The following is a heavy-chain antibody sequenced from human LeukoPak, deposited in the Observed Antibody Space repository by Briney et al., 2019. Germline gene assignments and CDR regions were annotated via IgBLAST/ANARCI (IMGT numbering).Heavy chain of an antibody. CDR3: AKDFRIGYSAHFDY. CDR1: GFTFRSHA. D-gene: IGHD2-21*01. J-gene: IGHJ4*02. Sequence: GGSLRLSCVVSGFTFRSHAMSWVRQAPEKGLEFVSGIYENGGTTYYADSVKGRFSISRDNSKNTLYLQMDSLRGEDTAVYYCAKDFRIGYSAHFDYWGQGVLVTVSS. CDR2: IYENGGTT. V-gene: IGHV3-23*01.